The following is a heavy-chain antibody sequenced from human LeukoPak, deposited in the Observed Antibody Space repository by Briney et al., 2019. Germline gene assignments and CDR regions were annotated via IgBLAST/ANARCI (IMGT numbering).Heavy chain of an antibody. CDR1: GFTFSSYG. V-gene: IGHV3-33*01. J-gene: IGHJ6*02. CDR2: IWDDGSNK. Sequence: GGSLRLSCAASGFTFSSYGMHWVRQAPGKGLEWVAVIWDDGSNKYYADSVKGRFTISRDNSKNTLYLQMNSLRAEDTAVYYCARDGGVYGGNSYYYYYYGMDVWGQGTTVTVSS. D-gene: IGHD4-23*01. CDR3: ARDGGVYGGNSYYYYYYGMDV.